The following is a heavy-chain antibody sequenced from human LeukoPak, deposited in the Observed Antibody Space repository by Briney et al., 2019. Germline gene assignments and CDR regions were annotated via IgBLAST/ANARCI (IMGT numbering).Heavy chain of an antibody. CDR3: AGWQVGATDWFDP. D-gene: IGHD1-26*01. CDR2: IYYSGST. J-gene: IGHJ5*02. V-gene: IGHV4-59*11. Sequence: SETLSLTCTVSGGSISSHYWSWIRQPPGKGLEWIGYIYYSGSTNYNPSLKSRVTISVDTSKNQFSLKLSSVTAADTAVYYCAGWQVGATDWFDPWGQGTLVTVSS. CDR1: GGSISSHY.